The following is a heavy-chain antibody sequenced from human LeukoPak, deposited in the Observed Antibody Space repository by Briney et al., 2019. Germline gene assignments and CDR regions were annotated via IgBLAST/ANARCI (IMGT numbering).Heavy chain of an antibody. D-gene: IGHD6-13*01. CDR1: GFTFSSYA. J-gene: IGHJ4*02. CDR3: AKDRRPGIAAAGY. V-gene: IGHV3-23*01. Sequence: GGSLRLSCAASGFTFSSYAMSWVRQAPGKGLEWVSAISGSGGSTYYADSVKGRFTISRDNSKNTLYLQMNGLRAEDTAVYYCAKDRRPGIAAAGYWGQGTLVTVSS. CDR2: ISGSGGST.